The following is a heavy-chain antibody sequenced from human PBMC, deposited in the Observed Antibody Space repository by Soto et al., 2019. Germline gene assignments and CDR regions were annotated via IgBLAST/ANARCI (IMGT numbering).Heavy chain of an antibody. CDR1: GGSISSYY. CDR2: IYYSGST. CDR3: ARHRSMVYAISDAFDI. V-gene: IGHV4-59*08. Sequence: QVQLQESGPGLVKPSETLSLTCTVSGGSISSYYWSWIRQPPGKGLEWIGYIYYSGSTNYNPSLKSRVTISVDTSKKQFSLKLSSVTAAGTAVYYCARHRSMVYAISDAFDIWGQGTMVTVSS. J-gene: IGHJ3*02. D-gene: IGHD2-8*01.